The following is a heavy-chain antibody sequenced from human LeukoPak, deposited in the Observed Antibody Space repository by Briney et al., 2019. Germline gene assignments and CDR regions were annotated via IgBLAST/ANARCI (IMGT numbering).Heavy chain of an antibody. CDR2: ISYDGSNK. CDR1: GFTFSNYA. CDR3: AKDSVATIKGVYYFDY. Sequence: HPGRSLRLSCAASGFTFSNYAIHWVRQAPGKGLEWVAVISYDGSNKYYADSVKGRFTISRDNSKNTVYLQMNSLRPEETAVYYCAKDSVATIKGVYYFDYWGQGTLVTVSS. J-gene: IGHJ4*02. V-gene: IGHV3-30*18. D-gene: IGHD5-12*01.